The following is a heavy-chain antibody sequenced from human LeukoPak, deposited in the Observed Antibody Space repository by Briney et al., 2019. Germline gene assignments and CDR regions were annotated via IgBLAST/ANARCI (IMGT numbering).Heavy chain of an antibody. V-gene: IGHV4-59*01. J-gene: IGHJ4*02. D-gene: IGHD6-13*01. CDR3: ARVTGYVMEDYFDH. CDR1: GGSISSYY. Sequence: SETLSLTCTISGGSISSYYWSWIRQPPGKGLEWIGYIYYSGSTNYNPSLKSRVTISVDTSKNQFSLRLSSVTAADTAVYYCARVTGYVMEDYFDHWGQGTLVTVSS. CDR2: IYYSGST.